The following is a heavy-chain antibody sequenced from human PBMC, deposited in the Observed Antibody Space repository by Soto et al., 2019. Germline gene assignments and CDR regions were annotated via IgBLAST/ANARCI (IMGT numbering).Heavy chain of an antibody. CDR3: AREGVHNYNEYYFDY. V-gene: IGHV3-21*06. Sequence: GGSLRLSCAASGFTFSYYALHWVRRAPGKGLEWVSSISGIRDYIRYADSVKGRFTISRDNAKTSLYLRMNSLTAEDTAVYYCAREGVHNYNEYYFDYWGQGTLVTVSS. J-gene: IGHJ4*02. CDR2: ISGIRDYI. CDR1: GFTFSYYA. D-gene: IGHD3-22*01.